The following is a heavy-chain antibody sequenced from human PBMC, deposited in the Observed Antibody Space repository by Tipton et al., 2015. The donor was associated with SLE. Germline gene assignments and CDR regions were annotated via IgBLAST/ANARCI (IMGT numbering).Heavy chain of an antibody. CDR3: AKQGGFLEPQGAFDI. CDR1: GFTFDDYA. J-gene: IGHJ3*02. Sequence: SLRLSCAASGFTFDDYAMHWVRQAPGKGLEWVSGISWNSGSIGYADSVKGRFTISRDNAKNSLYLQMNSLRAEDTALYYRAKQGGFLEPQGAFDIWGQGTMVTVSS. V-gene: IGHV3-9*01. CDR2: ISWNSGSI. D-gene: IGHD3-3*01.